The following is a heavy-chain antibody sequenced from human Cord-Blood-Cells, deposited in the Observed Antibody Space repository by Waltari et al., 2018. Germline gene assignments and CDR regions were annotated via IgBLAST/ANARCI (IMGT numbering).Heavy chain of an antibody. V-gene: IGHV1-46*01. CDR2: SNPSGGST. CDR1: GYTFTSYY. Sequence: MQLVQSGDEVKKPGASVKFYCKASGYTFTSYYMHCVRSAPGQGLELMGISNPSGGSTSYAQKFQGRVTMTRDTSTSTVYMELSSLRSEDTAVYYCARSDRTGSYYFDYWGQGTLVTVSS. D-gene: IGHD1-1*01. J-gene: IGHJ4*02. CDR3: ARSDRTGSYYFDY.